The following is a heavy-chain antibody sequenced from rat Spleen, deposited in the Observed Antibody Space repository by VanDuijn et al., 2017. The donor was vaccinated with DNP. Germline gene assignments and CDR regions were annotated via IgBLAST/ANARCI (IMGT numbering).Heavy chain of an antibody. CDR2: ISTSGSRT. Sequence: EVQLVEYGGGLVQPGRSLKLSCAASGFTFSAFNMAWVHQAPKKGLEWVASISTSGSRTYYPDSVKGRFTISRDDAKSSLYLQMNSLKSEDTATYYCARRDYPVPAYWGQGTLVTVSS. CDR3: ARRDYPVPAY. CDR1: GFTFSAFN. D-gene: IGHD1-4*01. J-gene: IGHJ3*01. V-gene: IGHV5-7*01.